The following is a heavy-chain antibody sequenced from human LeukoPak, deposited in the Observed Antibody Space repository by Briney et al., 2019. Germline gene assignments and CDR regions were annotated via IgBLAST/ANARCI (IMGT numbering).Heavy chain of an antibody. CDR1: GGSISTYY. J-gene: IGHJ3*02. D-gene: IGHD4-17*01. CDR2: INYSGNT. Sequence: SETLSLTCTVSGGSISTYYWSWIRQPPGKGLEWIGSINYSGNTYYNPSLKNRVTISVDTSKNQFSLRLSSVTAADTAVYFCARDIYGAFDIWGQGTMVTVSS. V-gene: IGHV4-59*13. CDR3: ARDIYGAFDI.